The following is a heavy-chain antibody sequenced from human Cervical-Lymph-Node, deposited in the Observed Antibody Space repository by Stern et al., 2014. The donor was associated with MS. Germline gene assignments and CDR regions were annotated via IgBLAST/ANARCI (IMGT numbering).Heavy chain of an antibody. CDR1: GFSFSSEN. D-gene: IGHD3-9*01. Sequence: EMQLVESGGGLVKWGGCLRLSCAASGFSFSSENMNWVRQAPGKGLEWVSSISRSGAYTYYADSVKGRFTISRDNAQNSLYLQMNSLRGEDMGVYYCARGSGAIFADWGQGTLVTVSS. V-gene: IGHV3-21*01. CDR3: ARGSGAIFAD. J-gene: IGHJ4*02. CDR2: ISRSGAYT.